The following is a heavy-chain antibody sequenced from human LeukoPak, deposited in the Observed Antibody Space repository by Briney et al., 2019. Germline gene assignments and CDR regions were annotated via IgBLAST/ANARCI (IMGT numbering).Heavy chain of an antibody. CDR2: IGGSGGST. J-gene: IGHJ4*02. Sequence: PGGSLRLSCAASGFTFSRYAMSWVRQAPGKGLEWVSTIGGSGGSTDYADSVKGRFTISRDNSKNTLYLQMNSLRAEDTAVYYCATRGPSIAAAGSDYWGQGTLVTVSS. CDR3: ATRGPSIAAAGSDY. CDR1: GFTFSRYA. V-gene: IGHV3-23*01. D-gene: IGHD6-13*01.